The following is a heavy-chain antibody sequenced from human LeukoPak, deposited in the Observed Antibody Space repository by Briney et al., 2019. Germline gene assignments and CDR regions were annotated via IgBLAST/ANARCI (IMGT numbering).Heavy chain of an antibody. J-gene: IGHJ4*02. V-gene: IGHV1-2*02. CDR2: INPDSGGT. Sequence: ASVKVSCKASGDTFTDYYMHWVRQAPGRGLECMGWINPDSGGTNYAQKFQGRVTMTRDTSISTTYMELSRLRSDDTAVYYCARTRNYNWNDIVDYWGQGTLVTVSS. CDR3: ARTRNYNWNDIVDY. D-gene: IGHD1-20*01. CDR1: GDTFTDYY.